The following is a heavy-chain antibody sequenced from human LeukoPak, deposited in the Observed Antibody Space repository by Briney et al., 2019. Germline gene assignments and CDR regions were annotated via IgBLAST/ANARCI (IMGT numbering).Heavy chain of an antibody. J-gene: IGHJ4*02. CDR3: ARGQYYDFWSGPRNFDY. CDR1: GGSFSGYY. V-gene: IGHV4-34*01. D-gene: IGHD3-3*01. CDR2: INHSGST. Sequence: SETLSLTCAVYGGSFSGYYWSWIRQPPGKGLEWIGEINHSGSTNYNPSLKSRVTISVDTSKNQLSLKLSSVTAADTAVYYCARGQYYDFWSGPRNFDYWGQGTLVTVSS.